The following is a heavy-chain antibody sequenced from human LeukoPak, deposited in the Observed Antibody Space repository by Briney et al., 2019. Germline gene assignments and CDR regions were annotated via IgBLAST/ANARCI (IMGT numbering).Heavy chain of an antibody. CDR1: GDSLSSNNW. D-gene: IGHD5-12*01. CDR3: ARSSGYDRRNNY. J-gene: IGHJ4*02. V-gene: IGHV4-4*02. Sequence: SETLSLTCAVSGDSLSSNNWWSWVRQPPGKGLEWIGEIYHSGSTNYNPSLKSRVTISVDKSKNQFSLKLSSVTAADTAVYYCARSSGYDRRNNYWGQGTLVTVSS. CDR2: IYHSGST.